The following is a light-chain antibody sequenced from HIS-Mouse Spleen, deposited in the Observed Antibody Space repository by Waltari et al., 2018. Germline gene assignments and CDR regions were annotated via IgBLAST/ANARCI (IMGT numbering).Light chain of an antibody. Sequence: QSALTQPASVSGSPGQSITISCTGTSSDVGSYNLVSWYQQPPGKAPKLMIYEGSKRTAGVSKRFSGSKSGNTASLTISGLQAEDEADYYCCSYAGSSTSVVFGGGTKLTVL. CDR2: EGS. V-gene: IGLV2-23*01. CDR3: CSYAGSSTSVV. J-gene: IGLJ2*01. CDR1: SSDVGSYNL.